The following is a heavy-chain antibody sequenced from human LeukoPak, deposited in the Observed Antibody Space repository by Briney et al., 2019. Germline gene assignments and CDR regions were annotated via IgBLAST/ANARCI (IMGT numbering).Heavy chain of an antibody. CDR1: GYSISGHY. J-gene: IGHJ4*02. CDR2: IHSSGST. CDR3: AGGPVTTFF. V-gene: IGHV4-4*07. Sequence: PSETLSLTCSVSGYSISGHYWSWIRQPAGKGLEWVGRIHSSGSTDYNPSLKSRVTLSVDTSNNQFSLRVNSVTAADTAVYYCAGGPVTTFFWGQGALVTVSS. D-gene: IGHD4-17*01.